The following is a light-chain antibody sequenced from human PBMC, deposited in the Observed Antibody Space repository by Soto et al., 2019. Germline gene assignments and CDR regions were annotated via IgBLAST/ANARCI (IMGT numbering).Light chain of an antibody. J-gene: IGKJ1*01. V-gene: IGKV1-5*01. CDR3: QQDNSYRT. Sequence: DIQMTQSPSTLSASVGDRVPITCRASQRIISWLAWYQQKPGKDPKLLIYDASSLESGVQSRFSGSGSVKEFTLNISSRQADDFATYYLQQDNSYRTFGQGTKVELK. CDR2: DAS. CDR1: QRIISW.